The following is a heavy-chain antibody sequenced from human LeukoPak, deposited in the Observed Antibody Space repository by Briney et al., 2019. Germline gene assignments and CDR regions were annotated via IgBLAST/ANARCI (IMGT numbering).Heavy chain of an antibody. D-gene: IGHD3-22*01. J-gene: IGHJ4*02. CDR3: AKEQYYYDSSGYYPLFDY. CDR2: IWYDGSNK. Sequence: ALRLSCAASGFTFSSHGMHWVRQAPGKGLEGVAVIWYDGSNKYYADSVKGRFTISRDSSKNTLYLQMNSLRAEDTAVYYCAKEQYYYDSSGYYPLFDYWGQGTLVPVSS. V-gene: IGHV3-33*06. CDR1: GFTFSSHG.